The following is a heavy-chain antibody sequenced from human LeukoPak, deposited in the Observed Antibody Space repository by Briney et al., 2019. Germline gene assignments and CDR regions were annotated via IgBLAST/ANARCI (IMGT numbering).Heavy chain of an antibody. Sequence: GESLKISCKGSGYRFTSYWIGWVRQMPGKGLEWMGIIYPGDSDTRYSPSFQGQVTISADTSISTAYLQWSSLKASDTAMYYCARRSGYSYGSYYFDYWGQGTLVTVSS. V-gene: IGHV5-51*01. D-gene: IGHD5-18*01. J-gene: IGHJ4*02. CDR1: GYRFTSYW. CDR2: IYPGDSDT. CDR3: ARRSGYSYGSYYFDY.